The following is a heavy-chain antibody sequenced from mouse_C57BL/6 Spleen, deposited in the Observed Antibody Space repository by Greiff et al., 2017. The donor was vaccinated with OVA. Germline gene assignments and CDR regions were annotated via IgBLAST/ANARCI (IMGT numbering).Heavy chain of an antibody. CDR1: GYSITSGYY. V-gene: IGHV3-6*01. CDR3: ARDRDHWYFDV. J-gene: IGHJ1*03. Sequence: ESGPGLVKPSQSLSLTCSVTGYSITSGYYWNWIRQFPGNKLEWMGYISYDGSNNYNPSLKNRISITRDTSKNQLFLKLNSVTTEDTATYYCARDRDHWYFDVWGTGTTVTVSS. CDR2: ISYDGSN.